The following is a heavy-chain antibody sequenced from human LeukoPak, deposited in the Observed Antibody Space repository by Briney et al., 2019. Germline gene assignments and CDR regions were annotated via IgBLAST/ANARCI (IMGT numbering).Heavy chain of an antibody. Sequence: GGSLRLSCAASGFTFSSYAMHWVRQAPGKGLEWVAVISYDGSNNYYADCVKGRFTISRDNSKNTLYLQMNSLRAEDTAVYYCARDTGSSWYQDYWGQGTLVTVSS. J-gene: IGHJ4*02. V-gene: IGHV3-30-3*01. CDR1: GFTFSSYA. D-gene: IGHD6-13*01. CDR2: ISYDGSNN. CDR3: ARDTGSSWYQDY.